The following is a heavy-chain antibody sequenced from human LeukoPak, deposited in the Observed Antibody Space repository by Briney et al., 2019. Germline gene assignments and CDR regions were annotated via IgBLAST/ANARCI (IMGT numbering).Heavy chain of an antibody. CDR2: INWNGGST. V-gene: IGHV3-20*04. CDR3: ARRDIVVVPAAIFGAFDI. J-gene: IGHJ3*02. Sequence: PGGTLRLSCAASGFTFDDYGMSWVRQAPGNGLEWVSGINWNGGSTGYADSVKGRFTISRDNAKNSLYLQMNSLRAEDTALYYCARRDIVVVPAAIFGAFDIWGQGTMVTVSS. D-gene: IGHD2-2*02. CDR1: GFTFDDYG.